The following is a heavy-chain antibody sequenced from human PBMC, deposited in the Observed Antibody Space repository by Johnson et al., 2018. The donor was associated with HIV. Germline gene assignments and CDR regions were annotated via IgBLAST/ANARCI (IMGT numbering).Heavy chain of an antibody. CDR3: ARDDGGGGDAFDI. Sequence: VQLVESGGGLVQPGGSLRLSCSASGFSVSSNYMTWVRQAPGKGLEWVSVIYSGGNTYYADSVKGRFSISRDNSKNTVYLQMNSLRPEDTAVYYCARDDGGGGDAFDIWGQGTMVTVSS. CDR1: GFSVSSNY. J-gene: IGHJ3*02. CDR2: IYSGGNT. D-gene: IGHD2-15*01. V-gene: IGHV3-66*02.